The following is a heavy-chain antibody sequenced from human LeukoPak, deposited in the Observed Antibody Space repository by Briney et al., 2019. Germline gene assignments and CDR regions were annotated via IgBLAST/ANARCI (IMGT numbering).Heavy chain of an antibody. CDR1: GGSISSSY. CDR3: ARCDWNYFAYNTKFRTQSYFDY. Sequence: SETLSLTCTVSGGSISSSYWSWIRQPPGKGLEWIGYIYYSGSTNYNPSLKSRVTISVDTSKNQFSLKLSSVTAADTAVYYCARCDWNYFAYNTKFRTQSYFDYWGQGTLVTVSS. D-gene: IGHD1-7*01. J-gene: IGHJ4*02. V-gene: IGHV4-59*01. CDR2: IYYSGST.